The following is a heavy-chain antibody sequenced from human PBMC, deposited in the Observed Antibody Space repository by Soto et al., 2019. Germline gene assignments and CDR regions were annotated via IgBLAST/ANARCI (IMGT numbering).Heavy chain of an antibody. J-gene: IGHJ5*02. CDR2: INSDTGYT. D-gene: IGHD3-10*01. Sequence: QVQLVQSVAEVTKPGASVHVSCKASGFIFSHHSIHWVRQAPGQRLEWMGWINSDTGYTKYSQKFQGRVTITWDTSAKTAYMELSSLRSEDTAVYDCVRGKEAGVWFDPCGQVTLVTVSS. CDR3: VRGKEAGVWFDP. V-gene: IGHV1-3*04. CDR1: GFIFSHHS.